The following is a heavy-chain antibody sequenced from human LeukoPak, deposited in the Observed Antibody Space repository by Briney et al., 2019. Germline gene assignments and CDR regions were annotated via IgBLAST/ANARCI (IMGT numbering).Heavy chain of an antibody. J-gene: IGHJ1*01. D-gene: IGHD3-10*01. V-gene: IGHV3-23*01. Sequence: GGSLRLSCAASGFTFSTYAMSWVRQAPGKGLEWVSTIDTSGDNTYYADSVEGRFTISRDNSKKMLYLQMNSLRAEDTAVYYCAKDVGSGGSSSGNWGQGTLVTVSS. CDR2: IDTSGDNT. CDR3: AKDVGSGGSSSGN. CDR1: GFTFSTYA.